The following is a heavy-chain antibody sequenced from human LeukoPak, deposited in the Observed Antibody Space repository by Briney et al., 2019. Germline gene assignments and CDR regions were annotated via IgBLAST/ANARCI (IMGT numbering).Heavy chain of an antibody. CDR3: ARGGPSILVVVAAQYDAFDI. D-gene: IGHD2-15*01. CDR1: GGTFSRYA. Sequence: SVKVSCKASGGTFSRYAISWVRQAPGQGLEWMGGIIPIFGTANYAQKFQGRVTITADESTSTAYMELSRLRSEDTAVYYCARGGPSILVVVAAQYDAFDIWGQGTMVTVSS. CDR2: IIPIFGTA. V-gene: IGHV1-69*13. J-gene: IGHJ3*02.